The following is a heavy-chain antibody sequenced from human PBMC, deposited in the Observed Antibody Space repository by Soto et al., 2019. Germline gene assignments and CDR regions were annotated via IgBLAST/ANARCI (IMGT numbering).Heavy chain of an antibody. D-gene: IGHD5-18*01. CDR3: ERDFRHTATNYGMDV. J-gene: IGHJ6*02. V-gene: IGHV4-59*01. CDR2: IYYSGST. CDR1: GGSISSYY. Sequence: PSETLSLTCTVSGGSISSYYWSWIRQPPGKGLEWIGYIYYSGSTNYNPSLKSRVTISVDTSKNQFSLKLSSVTAADTAVYYCERDFRHTATNYGMDVWGQGTTVTVSS.